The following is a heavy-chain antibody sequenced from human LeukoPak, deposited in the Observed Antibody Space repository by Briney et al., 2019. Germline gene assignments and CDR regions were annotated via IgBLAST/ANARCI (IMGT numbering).Heavy chain of an antibody. CDR3: AGVRTTVRFRLRFDP. J-gene: IGHJ5*02. CDR1: GFSFSSYD. Sequence: GGSLRLSCAASGFSFSSYDMNWVRQAPGKGLEWVAYIRSYGSNIYYADSVRGRFTISRDNSKNSLFLQMNNLRAEDTAVYYCAGVRTTVRFRLRFDPWGERTLVTVSS. D-gene: IGHD3-16*01. CDR2: IRSYGSNI. V-gene: IGHV3-48*03.